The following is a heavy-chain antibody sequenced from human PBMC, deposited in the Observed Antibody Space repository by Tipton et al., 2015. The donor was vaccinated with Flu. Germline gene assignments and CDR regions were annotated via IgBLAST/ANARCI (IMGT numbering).Heavy chain of an antibody. CDR3: ARDSGTMGRCH. CDR2: IYSGGST. J-gene: IGHJ4*02. Sequence: SPRLSCAASGFTVSSNYMSWVRQAPGKGLEWVSVIYSGGSTYYADSVKGRFTISRDNSKNTLYLQMNSLRAEDTAVYYCARDSGTMGRCHWGQGTLVTVSS. CDR1: GFTVSSNY. V-gene: IGHV3-66*02. D-gene: IGHD3-10*01.